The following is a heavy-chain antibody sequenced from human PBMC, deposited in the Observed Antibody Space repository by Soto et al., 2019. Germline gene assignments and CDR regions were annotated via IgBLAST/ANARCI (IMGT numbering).Heavy chain of an antibody. J-gene: IGHJ4*02. CDR1: GGTFSSYA. CDR3: ARDRAAGRFNY. Sequence: GASVKVSFKASGGTFSSYAISWVRQAPGQGLEWMGGIIPIFGTANYAQKFQGRVTVTADESTSTAYMELSSLRSEDTAVYYCARDRAAGRFNYWGQGTLVTVSS. CDR2: IIPIFGTA. D-gene: IGHD6-13*01. V-gene: IGHV1-69*13.